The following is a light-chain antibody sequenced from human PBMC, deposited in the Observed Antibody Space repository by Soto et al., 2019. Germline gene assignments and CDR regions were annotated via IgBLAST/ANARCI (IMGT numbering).Light chain of an antibody. CDR2: GAS. Sequence: EILLTQSPGSLSLSPGDRATLSCRASQSFSSTFFAWYQQKPGQAPRLLIYGASSRATGIPARFSGSGSGTDFTLTISRLEPEDFEVYYCQQYASSVTFGQGTKVEIK. CDR1: QSFSSTF. V-gene: IGKV3-20*01. CDR3: QQYASSVT. J-gene: IGKJ1*01.